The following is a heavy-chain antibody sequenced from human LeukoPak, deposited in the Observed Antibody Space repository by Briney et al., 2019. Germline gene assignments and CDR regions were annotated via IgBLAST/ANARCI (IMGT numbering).Heavy chain of an antibody. Sequence: ASVTVSCKASGDTFSGCYMHWVRQAPGQGLEWMGWINPNSGGTNYAQNFQGRVTMTRDTSISTAYMEVSRLRSDDTAVYYCASARCYFDHWGQGTLVTVSS. CDR1: GDTFSGCY. D-gene: IGHD4-17*01. CDR2: INPNSGGT. V-gene: IGHV1-2*02. J-gene: IGHJ4*02. CDR3: ASARCYFDH.